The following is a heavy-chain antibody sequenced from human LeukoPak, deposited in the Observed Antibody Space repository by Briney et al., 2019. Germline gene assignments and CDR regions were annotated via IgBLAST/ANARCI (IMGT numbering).Heavy chain of an antibody. V-gene: IGHV3-7*01. J-gene: IGHJ5*02. CDR3: AKTLPYVNWFDP. CDR2: IKEDGSEK. D-gene: IGHD2-8*01. CDR1: GGSINNPT. Sequence: ETLSLTCAASGGSINNPTFYWSWIRQPAGKGLEWVANIKEDGSEKYYVDSVKGRFTISRDNAKNSLYLQMNSLRAEDTALYYCAKTLPYVNWFDPWGQGTLVTVSS.